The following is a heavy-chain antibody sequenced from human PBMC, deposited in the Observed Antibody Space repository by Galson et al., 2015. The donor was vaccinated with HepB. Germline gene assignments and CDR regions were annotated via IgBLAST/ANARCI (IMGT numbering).Heavy chain of an antibody. J-gene: IGHJ6*02. Sequence: SVKVSCKASGYTFNTYTIYWVRQAPGQRLEWMGWIITGNGNTKYSQKFQGRVTITRDTPATTAYMELISLKSEDTAVYYCARGGRAAAASFSYSGLDVWGQGTTVTVSS. CDR3: ARGGRAAAASFSYSGLDV. CDR2: IITGNGNT. CDR1: GYTFNTYT. D-gene: IGHD6-13*01. V-gene: IGHV1-3*04.